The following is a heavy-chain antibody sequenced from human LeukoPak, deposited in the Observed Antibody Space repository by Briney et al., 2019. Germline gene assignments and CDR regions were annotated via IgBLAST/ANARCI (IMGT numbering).Heavy chain of an antibody. V-gene: IGHV1-18*01. CDR3: ARGTSLLLWFGELPPGHFDY. CDR2: ISAYKGNT. J-gene: IGHJ4*02. CDR1: GYTFNSYG. D-gene: IGHD3-10*01. Sequence: ASVKVSCKASGYTFNSYGISWVGQAPGQGLEWMGWISAYKGNTNDAQKLQGRVTMTTDTSTSKAYMELRSLRSDDTDVYCWARGTSLLLWFGELPPGHFDYWGQGTLVTVSS.